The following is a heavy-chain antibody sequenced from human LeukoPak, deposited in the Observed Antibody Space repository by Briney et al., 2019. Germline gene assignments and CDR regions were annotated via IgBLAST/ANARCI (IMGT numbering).Heavy chain of an antibody. CDR3: AGRPTGYSSGYVY. J-gene: IGHJ4*02. CDR2: ISGSAHKI. D-gene: IGHD5-18*01. V-gene: IGHV3-23*01. Sequence: GGSLRLSCVVSGFTFSDYAMSWVRQAPERGLDWVSVISGSAHKIRYADSVKGRFTISRDNSENTVYLQMNNLRAEDTALYYCAGRPTGYSSGYVYWGQGALVTVSS. CDR1: GFTFSDYA.